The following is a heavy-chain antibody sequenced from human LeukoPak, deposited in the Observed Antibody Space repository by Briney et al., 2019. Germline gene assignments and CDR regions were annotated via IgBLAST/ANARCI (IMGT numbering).Heavy chain of an antibody. V-gene: IGHV1-8*01. CDR1: GYTFTSYD. CDR2: MNPNSGNT. CDR3: ATDIRGVGYDSSGYHWFDP. Sequence: RASVKVSCKASGYTFTSYDINWVRQATGQGLEWMGWMNPNSGNTGYAQKFQGRVTMTRNTSISTAYMELSSLRSEDTAVYYCATDIRGVGYDSSGYHWFDPWGQGTLVTVSS. D-gene: IGHD3-22*01. J-gene: IGHJ5*02.